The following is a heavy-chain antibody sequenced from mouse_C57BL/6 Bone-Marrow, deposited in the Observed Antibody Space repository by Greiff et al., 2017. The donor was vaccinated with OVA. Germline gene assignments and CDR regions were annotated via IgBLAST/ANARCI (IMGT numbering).Heavy chain of an antibody. CDR3: ARDPDGYYYWYFDV. CDR1: GFTFSSYA. CDR2: ISDGGSYT. V-gene: IGHV5-4*01. D-gene: IGHD2-3*01. J-gene: IGHJ1*03. Sequence: EVKLMESGGGLVKPGGSLKLSCAASGFTFSSYAMSWVRQTPEKRLEWVATISDGGSYTYYPDNVKGRFTISRDNAKYNLYLQMSHLKSEDTAMYYCARDPDGYYYWYFDVWGTGTTVTVSS.